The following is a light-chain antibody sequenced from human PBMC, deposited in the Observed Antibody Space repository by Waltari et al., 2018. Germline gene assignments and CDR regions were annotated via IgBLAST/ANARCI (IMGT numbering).Light chain of an antibody. CDR2: QDN. Sequence: SYELPQPPSVYVSSGQTASITCSRDELGSKYTKWYQQESGQSPVLVIFQDNQRPSGIPERFSGSTSGNTATLTISGTRAMDEADYYCQTWDSDTAMVFGGGTKLTVL. J-gene: IGLJ3*02. CDR1: ELGSKY. V-gene: IGLV3-1*01. CDR3: QTWDSDTAMV.